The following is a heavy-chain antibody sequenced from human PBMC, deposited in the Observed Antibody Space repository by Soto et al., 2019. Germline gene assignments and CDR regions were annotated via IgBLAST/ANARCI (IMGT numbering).Heavy chain of an antibody. CDR1: GYTFATYD. J-gene: IGHJ4*02. CDR3: ARRKARSGPYYLSF. CDR2: MNPNAGNT. Sequence: GASVKVSCKASGYTFATYDFAWVRQATGQGLECMGWMNPNAGNTGYAQPFRGRITMTRXTXXTXXXMXLXXLTXEXTAVSFCARRKARSGPYYLSFCGQLTLFTVPS. V-gene: IGHV1-8*01.